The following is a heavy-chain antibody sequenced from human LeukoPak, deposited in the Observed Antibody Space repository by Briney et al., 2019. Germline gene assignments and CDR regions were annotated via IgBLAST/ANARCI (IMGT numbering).Heavy chain of an antibody. CDR3: ARSVLQSFEIDY. V-gene: IGHV1-69*13. J-gene: IGHJ4*02. CDR2: IIPIFGTA. CDR1: GGTFSCYA. D-gene: IGHD3-9*01. Sequence: SVKVSCKASGGTFSCYAISWVRQAPGQGLEWMGGIIPIFGTANYAQKFQGRVTITADESTSTAYMELSSLRSEDTAVYYCARSVLQSFEIDYWGQGTPVTVSS.